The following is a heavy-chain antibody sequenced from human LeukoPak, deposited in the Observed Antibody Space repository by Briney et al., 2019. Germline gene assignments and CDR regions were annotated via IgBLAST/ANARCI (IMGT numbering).Heavy chain of an antibody. J-gene: IGHJ4*02. D-gene: IGHD3-10*01. CDR1: GFTFSSYE. CDR2: ISSSGSTI. Sequence: GGSLRLSCAASGFTFSSYEMNWVRQAPGKGLEWASYISSSGSTIYYADSVKGRFTISRDNAKNSLYLQMNSLRAEDTAVYYCARSNPLLWFVFDYWGQGTLVTVSS. V-gene: IGHV3-48*03. CDR3: ARSNPLLWFVFDY.